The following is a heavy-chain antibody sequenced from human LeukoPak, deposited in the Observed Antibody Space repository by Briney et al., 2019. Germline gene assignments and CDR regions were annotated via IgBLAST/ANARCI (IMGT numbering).Heavy chain of an antibody. J-gene: IGHJ4*02. CDR3: AKDRYYYDSSGDFDY. D-gene: IGHD3-22*01. V-gene: IGHV3-30*18. Sequence: GRSLRLSCAASGFTFSSYGMHWVRQAPGKGLEWVAVISYDGSNKYYADSVKGRFTTSRDNSKNTLYLQMNSLRAEDTAVYYCAKDRYYYDSSGDFDYWGQGTLVTVSS. CDR2: ISYDGSNK. CDR1: GFTFSSYG.